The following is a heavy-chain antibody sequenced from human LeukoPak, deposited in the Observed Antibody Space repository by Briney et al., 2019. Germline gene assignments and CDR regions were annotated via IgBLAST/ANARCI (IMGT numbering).Heavy chain of an antibody. CDR1: GFTFSSYS. V-gene: IGHV3-7*01. J-gene: IGHJ3*02. CDR3: ARDHGPGGWYRPTDAFDI. D-gene: IGHD6-19*01. Sequence: GGSLRLSCAASGFTFSSYSMNWVRQAPGKGLEWVANIKQDGSEKYYVDSVKGRFTISRDNAKNSLYLQMNSLRAEDTAVYYCARDHGPGGWYRPTDAFDIWGQGTMVTVSS. CDR2: IKQDGSEK.